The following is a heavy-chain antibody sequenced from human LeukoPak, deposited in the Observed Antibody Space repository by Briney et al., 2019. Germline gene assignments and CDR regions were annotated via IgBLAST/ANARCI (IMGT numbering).Heavy chain of an antibody. Sequence: GESLKISCKGSGYSFTSYWNGWVRQMPGKGLEWMGIIYPGDSDTRYSPSFQGQVTISADKSISTAYLQCSSLKASDTAMYYCARELDIAMVEGAFDIWGQGTMVTVSS. D-gene: IGHD5-18*01. CDR3: ARELDIAMVEGAFDI. V-gene: IGHV5-51*01. CDR2: IYPGDSDT. J-gene: IGHJ3*02. CDR1: GYSFTSYW.